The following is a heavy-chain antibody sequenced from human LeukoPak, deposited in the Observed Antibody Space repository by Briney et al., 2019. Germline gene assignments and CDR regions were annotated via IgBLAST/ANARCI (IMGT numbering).Heavy chain of an antibody. J-gene: IGHJ4*02. CDR1: GYTFSDYY. CDR2: INPNSGGT. Sequence: ASVKVSCKASGYTFSDYYMHWVRQAPGQGLEWMGWINPNSGGTNYAQKFQGRVTTTRDTSITTAYMELSRLRSDDTAVYYCARGEGRLNYYDVSGTPADYWGQGTLVTVSS. CDR3: ARGEGRLNYYDVSGTPADY. V-gene: IGHV1-2*02. D-gene: IGHD3-22*01.